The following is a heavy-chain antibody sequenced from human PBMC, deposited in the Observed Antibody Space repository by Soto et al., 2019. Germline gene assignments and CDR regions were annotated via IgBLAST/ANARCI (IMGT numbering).Heavy chain of an antibody. D-gene: IGHD3-22*01. CDR2: ISSSSSTI. J-gene: IGHJ4*02. V-gene: IGHV3-48*02. CDR3: ARDRYDSSGYYYVVDY. Sequence: WGSLRLSCAASGFTFSSYSMNWVRQAPGKGLEWVSYISSSSSTIYYADSVKGRFTISRDNAKNSLYLQMNSLRDEDTAVYYCARDRYDSSGYYYVVDYWGQGTLVTVSS. CDR1: GFTFSSYS.